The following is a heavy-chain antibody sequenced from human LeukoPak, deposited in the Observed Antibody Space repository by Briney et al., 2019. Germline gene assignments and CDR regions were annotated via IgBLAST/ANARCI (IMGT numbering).Heavy chain of an antibody. CDR3: AKDGSSWYFLAEYFQH. Sequence: GGSLRLSCAASGFTFSSYAMSWVRQAPGKGLEWVSAISGSGGSTYYADSVKGRFTISRDNSKNTLYLQMNSLRAEDTAVYYCAKDGSSWYFLAEYFQHWGQGTLVTVSP. D-gene: IGHD6-13*01. CDR1: GFTFSSYA. CDR2: ISGSGGST. V-gene: IGHV3-23*01. J-gene: IGHJ1*01.